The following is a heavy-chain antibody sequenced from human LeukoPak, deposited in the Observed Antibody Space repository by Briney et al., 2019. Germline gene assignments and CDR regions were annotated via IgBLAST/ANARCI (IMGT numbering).Heavy chain of an antibody. V-gene: IGHV1-3*01. D-gene: IGHD3-10*01. CDR3: ARVGVRGVIAAFDI. J-gene: IGHJ3*02. CDR2: INAGNGNT. CDR1: GYTFTSYA. Sequence: ASVKVSCKASGYTFTSYAMHWVRQASGQRLEWMGWINAGNGNTKYSQKFQGRVTITRDTSASTAYMELSSLRSEDTAVYYCARVGVRGVIAAFDIWGQGTMVTVSS.